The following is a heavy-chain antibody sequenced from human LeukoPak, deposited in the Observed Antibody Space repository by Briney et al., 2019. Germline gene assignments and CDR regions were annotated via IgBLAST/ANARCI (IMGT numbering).Heavy chain of an antibody. D-gene: IGHD1-20*01. CDR3: ARRPITFYWFDP. J-gene: IGHJ5*02. CDR1: GGSISSGDYY. V-gene: IGHV4-30-4*08. Sequence: PSETLSLTCTVSGGSISSGDYYWSWIRQPPGKGLEWIGYIYYSGSTYYNPSLKSRVTISVDTSKNQFSLKLSSVTAADTAVYYCARRPITFYWFDPWGQGTLVTVSS. CDR2: IYYSGST.